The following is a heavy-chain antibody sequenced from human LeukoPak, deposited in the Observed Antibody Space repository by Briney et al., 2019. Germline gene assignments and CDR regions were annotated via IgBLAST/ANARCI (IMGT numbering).Heavy chain of an antibody. V-gene: IGHV4-39*07. CDR2: IFYSGKT. Sequence: PSETLSLTCTVSGGSFSSSTYYWGWIRQPPGKGLEWIGSIFYSGKTSYNPSLKSRLTISEDTSKNQFSLRLSSVTAADTAVYYCARGYDVLTGYHHLDYWGQGTLVTVSS. D-gene: IGHD3-9*01. CDR1: GGSFSSSTYY. J-gene: IGHJ4*02. CDR3: ARGYDVLTGYHHLDY.